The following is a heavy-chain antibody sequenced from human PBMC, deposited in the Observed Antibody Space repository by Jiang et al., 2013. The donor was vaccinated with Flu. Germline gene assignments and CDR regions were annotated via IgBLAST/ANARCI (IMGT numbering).Heavy chain of an antibody. Sequence: SDYYDGLGPARLQGRGRRVGLAVSETKANGYTTEYAASVKGRFTISRDDSRESLFLQMNSLKTEDTAVYFCTRPRGTPYDDSYFDYWGQGTLVSVSS. CDR2: SETKANGYTT. J-gene: IGHJ4*02. V-gene: IGHV3-72*01. D-gene: IGHD3-16*01. CDR1: SDYY. CDR3: TRPRGTPYDDSYFDY.